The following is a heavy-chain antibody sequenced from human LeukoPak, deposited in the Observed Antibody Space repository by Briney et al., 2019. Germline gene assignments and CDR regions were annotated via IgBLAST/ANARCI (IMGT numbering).Heavy chain of an antibody. J-gene: IGHJ3*02. CDR3: LRYNWNDDAFDI. V-gene: IGHV3-21*04. CDR2: ISSSSYI. CDR1: GFTFSSYS. D-gene: IGHD1-1*01. Sequence: KPGGSLRLSCAASGFTFSSYSMNWVRQAPGKGLEWVSSISSSSYIYYADSVKGRFTISRDNSKNTLFLQMNSLRVEDTAIYYCLRYNWNDDAFDIWGQGTLVTVSS.